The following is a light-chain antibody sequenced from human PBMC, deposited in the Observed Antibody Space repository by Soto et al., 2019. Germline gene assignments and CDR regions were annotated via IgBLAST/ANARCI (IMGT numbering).Light chain of an antibody. J-gene: IGLJ1*01. V-gene: IGLV2-14*01. Sequence: QSVLTQPASVSGSPGLSSGITCTGTSSDVGGYNSVSWYQQHPGKAPKLVIYDVTSRPSGVSNRFSGSKSGNTASLTISGLQAEDEGDYYCSSYRTGGSYVFGTGTKVTVL. CDR2: DVT. CDR3: SSYRTGGSYV. CDR1: SSDVGGYNS.